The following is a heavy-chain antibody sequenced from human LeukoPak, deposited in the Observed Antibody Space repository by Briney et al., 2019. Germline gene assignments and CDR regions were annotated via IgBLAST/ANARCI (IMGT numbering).Heavy chain of an antibody. CDR1: GFTFDDYA. D-gene: IGHD4-23*01. CDR2: ISWNSGSI. CDR3: ASGYGGNSASFDI. Sequence: GRSLRLSCAASGFTFDDYAMHWVRQAPGKGLEWVSGISWNSGSIGYADSVKGRFTISRDNAKNSLYLQMNSLRAEDTALYYCASGYGGNSASFDIWGQGTMVTVSS. J-gene: IGHJ3*02. V-gene: IGHV3-9*01.